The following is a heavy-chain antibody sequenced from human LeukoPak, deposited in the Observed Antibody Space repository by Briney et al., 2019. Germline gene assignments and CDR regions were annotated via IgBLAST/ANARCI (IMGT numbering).Heavy chain of an antibody. CDR3: ARVERDSSSSIWDDAFDI. V-gene: IGHV4-30-2*01. J-gene: IGHJ3*02. CDR2: IYHSGST. D-gene: IGHD6-13*01. CDR1: GGPISSGGYY. Sequence: SETLSLTCTVSGGPISSGGYYWSWIRQPPGKGLEWIGYIYHSGSTYYNPSLKSRVTISVDRSKNQFSLKLSSVTAADTAVYYCARVERDSSSSIWDDAFDIWGQGTMVTVSS.